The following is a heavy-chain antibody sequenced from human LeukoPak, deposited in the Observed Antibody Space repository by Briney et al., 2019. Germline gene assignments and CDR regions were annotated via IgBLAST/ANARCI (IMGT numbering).Heavy chain of an antibody. J-gene: IGHJ6*02. CDR1: GGSFSGYY. Sequence: SETLSLTCAVYGGSFSGYYWSWIRQPPGKGLEWIGEINHSGSTNYNPSLKSRVTISVDTSKNQLSLKLSSVTAADTAVYYCARVGLWGDYGMDVWGQGTTVTVSS. V-gene: IGHV4-34*01. CDR2: INHSGST. CDR3: ARVGLWGDYGMDV. D-gene: IGHD3-16*01.